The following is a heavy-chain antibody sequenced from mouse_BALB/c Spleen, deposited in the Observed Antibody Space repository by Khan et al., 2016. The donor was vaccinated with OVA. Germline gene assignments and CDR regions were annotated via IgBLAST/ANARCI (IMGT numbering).Heavy chain of an antibody. CDR3: AISGTISTVAITDYDY. CDR2: IKYSGNT. J-gene: IGHJ2*01. Sequence: EVQLQESGPGLVKPSQSLSLTCTVTGYSITSDYAWNWIRQFPGNKLEWMGYIKYSGNTSYNPSLKSRFSITRQTSTNTFFLQLSSVTTEDTATYYCAISGTISTVAITDYDYGGQGTTLTVSS. V-gene: IGHV3-2*02. CDR1: GYSITSDYA. D-gene: IGHD1-1*01.